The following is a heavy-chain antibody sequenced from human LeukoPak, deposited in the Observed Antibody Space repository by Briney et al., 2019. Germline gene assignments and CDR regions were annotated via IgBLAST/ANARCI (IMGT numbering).Heavy chain of an antibody. CDR3: ARTSYDFWSGLNDAFDI. Sequence: GASVKVSCKASGYTFTSYGISWVRQAPGQGLEWMGWIGAYNGNTNYAQKLQGRVTMTTDTSTSTAYMELRSLRSDDTAVYYCARTSYDFWSGLNDAFDIWGQGTMVTVSS. D-gene: IGHD3-3*01. J-gene: IGHJ3*02. V-gene: IGHV1-18*01. CDR2: IGAYNGNT. CDR1: GYTFTSYG.